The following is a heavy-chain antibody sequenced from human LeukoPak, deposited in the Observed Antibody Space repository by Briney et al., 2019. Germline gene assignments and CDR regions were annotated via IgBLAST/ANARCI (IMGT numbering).Heavy chain of an antibody. Sequence: PSQTLSLTCAVSGGSISSGGYSWSWIRQPPGKGLEWIGYIYHSGSTNYNPSLKSRVTISVDTSKNQFSLKLSSVTAADTAVYYCANRDLHYFDYWGQGTLVTVSS. CDR2: IYHSGST. CDR3: ANRDLHYFDY. J-gene: IGHJ4*02. CDR1: GGSISSGGYS. V-gene: IGHV4-30-2*01. D-gene: IGHD3-10*01.